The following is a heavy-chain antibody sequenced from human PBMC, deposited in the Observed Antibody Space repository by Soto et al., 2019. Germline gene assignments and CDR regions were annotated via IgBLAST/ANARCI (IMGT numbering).Heavy chain of an antibody. J-gene: IGHJ5*02. V-gene: IGHV4-59*01. CDR2: IYYSGST. D-gene: IGHD3-22*01. CDR1: GGSISSYY. CDR3: ARSGPTYYYDSSGYTYNWFDP. Sequence: SETLSLTCTVSGGSISSYYWSWIRQPPGKGLEWIGYIYYSGSTNYNPSLKSRVTISVDTSKNQFSLKLSSVTAADTAVYYCARSGPTYYYDSSGYTYNWFDPWGQGTLVTVSS.